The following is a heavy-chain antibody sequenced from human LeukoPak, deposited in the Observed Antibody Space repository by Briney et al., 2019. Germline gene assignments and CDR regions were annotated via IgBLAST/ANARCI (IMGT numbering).Heavy chain of an antibody. Sequence: PGGSLRLSCAASGFTFGSYSMNWVRQAPGKGLEWVSYISSSSSTIYYADSVKGRFTISRDNAKNSLYLQMNSLRAEDTAVYYCARVSITMIVVGDYWGQGTLVTVSS. J-gene: IGHJ4*02. D-gene: IGHD3-22*01. CDR2: ISSSSSTI. V-gene: IGHV3-48*01. CDR1: GFTFGSYS. CDR3: ARVSITMIVVGDY.